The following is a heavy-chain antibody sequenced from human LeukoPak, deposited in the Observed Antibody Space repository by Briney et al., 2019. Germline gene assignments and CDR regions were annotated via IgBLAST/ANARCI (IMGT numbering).Heavy chain of an antibody. CDR3: ARGFDFWSGYYWGY. CDR2: MNPNSGNT. V-gene: IGHV1-8*01. Sequence: SVKVSRKASGYAFTSYDINWVRQATGQGLEWMGWMNPNSGNTGYAQKFQGRVTMTRNTSISTAYMELSSLRSEDTAVYYCARGFDFWSGYYWGYWGQGTLVTVSP. D-gene: IGHD3-3*01. CDR1: GYAFTSYD. J-gene: IGHJ4*02.